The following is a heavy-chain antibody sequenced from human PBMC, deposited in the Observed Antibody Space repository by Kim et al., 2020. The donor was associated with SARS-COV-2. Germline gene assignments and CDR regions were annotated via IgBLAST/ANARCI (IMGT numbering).Heavy chain of an antibody. CDR3: TKGSGSCFDR. V-gene: IGHV3-23*01. CDR2: I. J-gene: IGHJ4*02. Sequence: IYYTDSVKGRFTISRDNSKTMLFLQMNNLGVDDTAIYYCTKGSGSCFDRWGQGVLVTVSS. D-gene: IGHD6-25*01.